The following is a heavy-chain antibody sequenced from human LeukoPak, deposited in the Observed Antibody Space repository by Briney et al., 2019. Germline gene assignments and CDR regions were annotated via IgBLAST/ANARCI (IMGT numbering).Heavy chain of an antibody. J-gene: IGHJ4*02. CDR2: ISGDGGTT. Sequence: GGSLRLSCTASGFTFNNYGVTWVRQAPGKGLEWVSVISGDGGTTFYASFLKGRFTISRDNSKNMVYLQMNSLRAEDTAIYSCARVRSGYYLDTWGQGIQVTVSS. D-gene: IGHD3-3*01. CDR1: GFTFNNYG. CDR3: ARVRSGYYLDT. V-gene: IGHV3-23*01.